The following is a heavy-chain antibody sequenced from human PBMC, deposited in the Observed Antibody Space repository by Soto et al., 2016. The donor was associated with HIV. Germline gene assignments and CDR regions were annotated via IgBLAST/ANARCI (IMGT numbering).Heavy chain of an antibody. Sequence: EMQLVESGGDLVQPGGSLRLSCVVSGSTVNSDYMSWVRQPPGKGLEWVSLIYGGGSTSYADSVKGRFTISRDESKSTVYLQMNSLRVEDTAVYYCALGRFQYIWGQGTLVTVSS. CDR2: IYGGGST. J-gene: IGHJ1*01. D-gene: IGHD3-3*01. CDR3: ALGRFQYI. CDR1: GSTVNSDY. V-gene: IGHV3-66*01.